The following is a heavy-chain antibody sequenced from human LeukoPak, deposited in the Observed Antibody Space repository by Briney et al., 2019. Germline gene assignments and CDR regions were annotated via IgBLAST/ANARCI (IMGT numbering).Heavy chain of an antibody. D-gene: IGHD2-2*01. J-gene: IGHJ4*02. V-gene: IGHV4-59*01. Sequence: SSETLSLTCTVSGGSISSYYWSWIRQPPGKGLEWIGYIYYSGSTNYNPSLKSRVTISVDTFKNQFSLKLSSVTAADTAVYYCARFGAMPYYFDYWGQGTLVTVSS. CDR2: IYYSGST. CDR1: GGSISSYY. CDR3: ARFGAMPYYFDY.